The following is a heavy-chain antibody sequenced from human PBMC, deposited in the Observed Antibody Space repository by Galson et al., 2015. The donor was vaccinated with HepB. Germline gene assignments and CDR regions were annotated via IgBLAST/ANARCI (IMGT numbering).Heavy chain of an antibody. CDR2: IIPILGIA. V-gene: IGHV1-69*02. Sequence: SVKVSCKASGGTFSSYTISWVRQAPGQGLEWMGRIIPILGIANYAQKFQGRVTITADKSTSTAYMELSSLRSEDTAVYYCARVGIAAAGMWYYFDYWGQGTLVTVSS. CDR1: GGTFSSYT. J-gene: IGHJ4*02. CDR3: ARVGIAAAGMWYYFDY. D-gene: IGHD6-13*01.